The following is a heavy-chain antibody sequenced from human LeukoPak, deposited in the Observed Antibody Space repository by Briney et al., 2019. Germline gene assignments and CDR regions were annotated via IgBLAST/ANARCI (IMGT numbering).Heavy chain of an antibody. CDR1: GFTFSTYP. CDR2: RSNDGSNK. D-gene: IGHD6-19*01. J-gene: IGHJ4*02. CDR3: ARDPLGSGWCGNLDY. Sequence: PGGSLRLSCAASGFTFSTYPMHWVRQAPGKGLEWVTVRSNDGSNKYYADSVKGRFTLSRDSSKNTLYLQMNSLRTEDTAVYYCARDPLGSGWCGNLDYWGQGTLVTVSS. V-gene: IGHV3-30*04.